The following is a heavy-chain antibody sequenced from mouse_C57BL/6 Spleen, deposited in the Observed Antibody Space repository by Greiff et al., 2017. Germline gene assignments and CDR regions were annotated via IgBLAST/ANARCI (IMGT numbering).Heavy chain of an antibody. Sequence: DVKLQESGPGLAKPSPTLSLTCSVTGYSITSDYWNWIRKFPGNKLEYMGYIRYSGSTYYNPSLKSRISITRDTSKTQYYLQLNSVTTQDTATYYFAGWLITTVVAPGYFDYWGQGTTLTVSS. CDR3: AGWLITTVVAPGYFDY. J-gene: IGHJ2*01. V-gene: IGHV3-8*01. CDR2: IRYSGST. D-gene: IGHD1-1*01. CDR1: GYSITSDY.